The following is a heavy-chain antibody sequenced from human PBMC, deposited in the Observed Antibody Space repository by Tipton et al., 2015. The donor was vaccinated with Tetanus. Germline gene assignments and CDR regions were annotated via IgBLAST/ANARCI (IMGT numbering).Heavy chain of an antibody. D-gene: IGHD5-12*01. CDR2: IYYSGNT. V-gene: IGHV4-39*01. CDR1: GGSISSSTYY. Sequence: TLSLTCTVSGGSISSSTYYWGWIRQPPGKGLEWIGSIYYSGNTYYNPALKSRVTISVDTSKNQFSLKLSSVTAAGTAVYYCARRREWVATGTYGMDVWGQGTTVTVSS. J-gene: IGHJ6*02. CDR3: ARRREWVATGTYGMDV.